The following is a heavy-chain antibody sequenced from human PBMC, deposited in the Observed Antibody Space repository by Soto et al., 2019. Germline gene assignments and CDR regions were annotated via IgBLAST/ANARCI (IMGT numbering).Heavy chain of an antibody. CDR3: AKDEGLAAADGGLDY. Sequence: GGSLRLSCAASGFTFDDYAMHWVRQAPGQGLEWVSGISWNSRSIVYADSVKGRFTISRDNAKNSLYLQMNRLRAEDTALYYCAKDEGLAAADGGLDYWGQGALVTVSS. CDR1: GFTFDDYA. V-gene: IGHV3-9*01. CDR2: ISWNSRSI. D-gene: IGHD6-13*01. J-gene: IGHJ4*02.